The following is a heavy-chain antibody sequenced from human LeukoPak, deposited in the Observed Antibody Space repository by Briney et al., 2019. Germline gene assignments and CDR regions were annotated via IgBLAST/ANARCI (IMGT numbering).Heavy chain of an antibody. CDR2: INSNNGGT. J-gene: IGHJ6*03. Sequence: GASVKVSCKASGYTFTGYYMHWVRQAPGQGLEWMGWINSNNGGTNYAQKFQGRVTMTRDTSINTAYTEVSRLRSDDTAVYYCARGRTGSYMDIWGKGTTVTISS. V-gene: IGHV1-2*02. CDR3: ARGRTGSYMDI. CDR1: GYTFTGYY.